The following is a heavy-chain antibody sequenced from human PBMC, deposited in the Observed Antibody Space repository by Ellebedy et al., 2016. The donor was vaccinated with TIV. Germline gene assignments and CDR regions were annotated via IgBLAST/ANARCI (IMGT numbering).Heavy chain of an antibody. CDR1: GFSFRSYW. CDR2: IYQDGSQR. CDR3: ARRGSYGDYAVQINNWFDS. Sequence: GESLKISCAASGFSFRSYWMAWVRQATGKGLEWVANIYQDGSQRYYVDSVKGRFTISRDNAKNSLYLQMNSLRLDDTAVYYCARRGSYGDYAVQINNWFDSWGPGTRVTVYS. J-gene: IGHJ5*01. V-gene: IGHV3-7*01. D-gene: IGHD4-17*01.